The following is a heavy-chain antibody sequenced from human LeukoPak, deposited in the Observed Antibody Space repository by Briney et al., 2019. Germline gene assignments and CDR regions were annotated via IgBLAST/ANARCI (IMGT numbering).Heavy chain of an antibody. V-gene: IGHV1-69*04. Sequence: SVKVSCKASGGTFSSYAISWVRQAPGQGLEWMGRIIPILGIANYAQKFQGRVTITADKSTSTAYMELSSLRSEDTAVYYCARALSRVDSTAAFDIWGQGTMVTVSS. D-gene: IGHD4-11*01. CDR2: IIPILGIA. J-gene: IGHJ3*02. CDR3: ARALSRVDSTAAFDI. CDR1: GGTFSSYA.